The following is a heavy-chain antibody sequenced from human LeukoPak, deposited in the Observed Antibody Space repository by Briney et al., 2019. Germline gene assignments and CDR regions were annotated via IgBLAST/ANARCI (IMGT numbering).Heavy chain of an antibody. D-gene: IGHD2-21*02. CDR2: INTNTGNP. CDR3: ARAPIVVVTANWDY. CDR1: GYTFTGYY. J-gene: IGHJ4*02. Sequence: ASVKVSCKASGYTFTGYYMHWVRQAPGQGLEWMGWINTNTGNPTYAQGFTGRFVFSLDTSVSTAYLQISSLKAEDTAVYYCARAPIVVVTANWDYWGQGTLVTVSS. V-gene: IGHV7-4-1*02.